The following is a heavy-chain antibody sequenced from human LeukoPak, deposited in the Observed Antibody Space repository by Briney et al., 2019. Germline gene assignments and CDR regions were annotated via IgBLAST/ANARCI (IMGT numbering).Heavy chain of an antibody. V-gene: IGHV4-59*01. D-gene: IGHD5-18*01. J-gene: IGHJ3*02. CDR1: RGSLSSYY. CDR3: ARDGYSYGYGAFDI. CDR2: IYYSGSP. Sequence: SETLSLTCTVSRGSLSSYYWSWIRQPPRKGLEWIGYIYYSGSPTYNPSLKSRVTISLDTSKNQFALKLRSVTAADTAVYYCARDGYSYGYGAFDISGQGTMVTVSS.